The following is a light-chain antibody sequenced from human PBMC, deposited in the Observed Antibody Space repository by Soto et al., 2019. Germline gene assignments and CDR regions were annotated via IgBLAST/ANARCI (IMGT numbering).Light chain of an antibody. CDR3: CSHAGRDTYV. Sequence: QSALTQPASVSGSPGQSITISCTGTSSDVGSDNVVSWYQHYPGKAPQLIIYEAFKRPSGVSSRFSGSKSGNTASLTISGLQAEDEAEYYCCSHAGRDTYVFGTGTKLTVL. CDR1: SSDVGSDNV. V-gene: IGLV2-23*01. CDR2: EAF. J-gene: IGLJ1*01.